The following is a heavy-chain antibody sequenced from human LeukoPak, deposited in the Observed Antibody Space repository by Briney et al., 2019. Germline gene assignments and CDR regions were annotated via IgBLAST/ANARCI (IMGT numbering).Heavy chain of an antibody. V-gene: IGHV5-51*01. Sequence: GESLKISCKGSGYSFTSYWIGWVRQLPGKGLEWMGIIYPGDSDTRYSPSFQGQVTISADKSISTAYLQWSSPKASDTAMYYCARHEHRYSSGWYGDYWVQGTVVTVSS. CDR1: GYSFTSYW. J-gene: IGHJ4*02. CDR3: ARHEHRYSSGWYGDY. CDR2: IYPGDSDT. D-gene: IGHD6-13*01.